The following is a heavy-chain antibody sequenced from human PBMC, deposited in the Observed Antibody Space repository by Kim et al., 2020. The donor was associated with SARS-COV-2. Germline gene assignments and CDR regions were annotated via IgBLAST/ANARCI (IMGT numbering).Heavy chain of an antibody. J-gene: IGHJ4*02. CDR2: IYYSGRT. D-gene: IGHD3-10*01. V-gene: IGHV4-31*03. CDR3: ARNTGRGVNWH. Sequence: SETLSLSCTVSGGSISSGGYYWSWIRQHPGKGLDWVGYIYYSGRTYYNPSLKSRVTISVDTSKNQFSLKLSSVNAADTDVYYCARNTGRGVNWHWGQGTLVTVSS. CDR1: GGSISSGGYY.